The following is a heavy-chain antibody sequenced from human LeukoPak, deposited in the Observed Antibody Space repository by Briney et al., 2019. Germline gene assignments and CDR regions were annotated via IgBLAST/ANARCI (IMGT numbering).Heavy chain of an antibody. CDR1: GFTFSSHA. V-gene: IGHV3-23*02. J-gene: IGHJ4*02. Sequence: GGSLRLSCAASGFTFSSHAMSWVRQAPGKGLEWVSAISCSGERTSIRRCVKGRFVISSEKAKNTVYLQMSNLRAEDRAVYYCAKRGYSYGPDYLDSWGEGTLVADSS. D-gene: IGHD5-18*01. CDR3: AKRGYSYGPDYLDS. CDR2: ISCSGERT.